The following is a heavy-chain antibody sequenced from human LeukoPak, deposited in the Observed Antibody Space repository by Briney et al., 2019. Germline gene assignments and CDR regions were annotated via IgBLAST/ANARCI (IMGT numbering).Heavy chain of an antibody. J-gene: IGHJ5*02. CDR1: GGSISSSGYY. CDR2: IYYSGST. Sequence: SETLSLTCTVSGGSISSSGYYWGWIRQPPGKGLEWIASIYYSGSTYYNPSLKSRVTISVNTSTNQFSLKLSSVSAADTAVYYCATLLDPTGWFDPWGQGTLVTVSS. V-gene: IGHV4-39*01. CDR3: ATLLDPTGWFDP. D-gene: IGHD3/OR15-3a*01.